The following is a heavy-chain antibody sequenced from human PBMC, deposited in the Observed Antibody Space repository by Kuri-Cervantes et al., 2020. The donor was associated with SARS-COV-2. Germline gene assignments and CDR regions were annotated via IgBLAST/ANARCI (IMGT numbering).Heavy chain of an antibody. V-gene: IGHV3-33*01. CDR3: ARDIKGKTAAGTVFYYYYYGMDV. Sequence: GESLKISCAASGFTFSSYGVHWVRQAPGKGLEWVAVIWYDGSNKYYADSVKGRFTISRDNSKNTLYLQMNSLRAEDTAVYYCARDIKGKTAAGTVFYYYYYGMDVWGQGTTVTVSS. D-gene: IGHD6-13*01. J-gene: IGHJ6*02. CDR2: IWYDGSNK. CDR1: GFTFSSYG.